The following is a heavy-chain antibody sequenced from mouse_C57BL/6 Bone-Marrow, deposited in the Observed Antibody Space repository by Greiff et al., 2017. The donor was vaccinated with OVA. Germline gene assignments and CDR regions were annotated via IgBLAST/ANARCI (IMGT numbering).Heavy chain of an antibody. CDR2: INPSSGYT. D-gene: IGHD5-1*01. CDR3: ARRLPYLYFDY. J-gene: IGHJ2*01. Sequence: VQGVESGAELARPGASVKMSCKASGYTFTSYTMHWVKQRPGQGLEWIGYINPSSGYTKYNQKFKDKATLTADKSSSTAYMQLSSLTSEDSAVYYCARRLPYLYFDYWGQGTTLTVSS. CDR1: GYTFTSYT. V-gene: IGHV1-4*01.